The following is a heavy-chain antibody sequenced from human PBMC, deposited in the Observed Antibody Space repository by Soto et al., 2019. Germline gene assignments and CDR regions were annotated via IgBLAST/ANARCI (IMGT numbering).Heavy chain of an antibody. Sequence: GGSLRLSCTASGFSVSTNYMTWVRQAPGKGPGWVSVLERGGKTYYGDSVKGRFTVSRDNFKNTLHLQMSSLRVDDTAVYYCVRDGISDWDGSFWGQGTLVTVSS. D-gene: IGHD6-19*01. CDR2: LERGGKT. CDR3: VRDGISDWDGSF. V-gene: IGHV3-53*01. J-gene: IGHJ4*02. CDR1: GFSVSTNY.